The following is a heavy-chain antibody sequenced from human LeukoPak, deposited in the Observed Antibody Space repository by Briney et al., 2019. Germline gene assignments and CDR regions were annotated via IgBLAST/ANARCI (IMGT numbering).Heavy chain of an antibody. Sequence: RGSLRLSCAASGFTFSDYQMSWIRQAPGKGLEWVSYISSSGATIYYADSVKGRFTISRDNAKNSLYLQMNSLRAEDTAVYYCARIYGDYVLYYFDYWGQGTLVTVSS. V-gene: IGHV3-11*04. J-gene: IGHJ4*02. CDR3: ARIYGDYVLYYFDY. D-gene: IGHD4-17*01. CDR2: ISSSGATI. CDR1: GFTFSDYQ.